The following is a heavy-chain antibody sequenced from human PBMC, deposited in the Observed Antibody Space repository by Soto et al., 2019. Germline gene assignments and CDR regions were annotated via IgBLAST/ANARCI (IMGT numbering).Heavy chain of an antibody. D-gene: IGHD1-1*01. Sequence: SETLSLTCTVSGASISGYYWSWIRKSAGKGLEWIGRIYATETTDYNPSLKSRVMMSVDTSKKQFSLKLRSVTAADTAVYYCVRDGTKTLRDWFDPWGQGISVTVSS. V-gene: IGHV4-4*07. J-gene: IGHJ5*02. CDR2: IYATETT. CDR1: GASISGYY. CDR3: VRDGTKTLRDWFDP.